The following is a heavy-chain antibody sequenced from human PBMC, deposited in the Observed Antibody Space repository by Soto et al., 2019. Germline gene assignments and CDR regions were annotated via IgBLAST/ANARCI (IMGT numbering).Heavy chain of an antibody. J-gene: IGHJ4*02. Sequence: QVQLQESGPGLVKPSQTLSLTCTVSGGSISSGGYYWSWIRQDPGKGLEWIGYIYYSGSTYYNPSLKSRVTISVDTSKNQFSLKLSSVTAADTAVYYCARDACSGGSCYPRVWGQGTLVTVSS. CDR2: IYYSGST. D-gene: IGHD2-15*01. V-gene: IGHV4-31*03. CDR1: GGSISSGGYY. CDR3: ARDACSGGSCYPRV.